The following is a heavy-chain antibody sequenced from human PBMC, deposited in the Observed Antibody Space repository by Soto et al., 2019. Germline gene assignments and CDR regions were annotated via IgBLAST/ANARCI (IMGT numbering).Heavy chain of an antibody. CDR2: IRSKAYGGTT. CDR1: GFTFGDYA. V-gene: IGHV3-49*03. CDR3: TSSSYSYGDDLHYYYYYMDV. J-gene: IGHJ6*03. D-gene: IGHD4-17*01. Sequence: GGSLRLSCTASGFTFGDYAMSWFRQAPGKGLEWVGFIRSKAYGGTTEYAASVKGRFTISRDDSKSIAYLQMNSLKTEDTAVYYCTSSSYSYGDDLHYYYYYMDVWGKGTTVTVSS.